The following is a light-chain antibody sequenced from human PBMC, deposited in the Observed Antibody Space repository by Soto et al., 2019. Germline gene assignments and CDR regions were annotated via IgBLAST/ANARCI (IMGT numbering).Light chain of an antibody. CDR2: EVS. J-gene: IGLJ1*01. V-gene: IGLV2-14*01. CDR1: SSDVGGYNY. CDR3: SSYTSSSIDSV. Sequence: QSALTQPASVSGSPGQSITISCTGTSSDVGGYNYVSWYQQHPGKAPKLMIYEVSNRPSGVSNRFSGSKSGNKASLTISGLQAEDEADYYCSSYTSSSIDSVFGNGTKVTVL.